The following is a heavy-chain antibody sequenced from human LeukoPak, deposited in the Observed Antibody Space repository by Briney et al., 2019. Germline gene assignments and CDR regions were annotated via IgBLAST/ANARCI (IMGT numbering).Heavy chain of an antibody. D-gene: IGHD3-22*01. J-gene: IGHJ6*02. CDR3: AKGRTIDYYDSSAWDYYDMDV. CDR1: GFTFSSYG. CDR2: ISYDGSNK. Sequence: GGSLRLSCAASGFTFSSYGMHWVRQAPGKGLEWVAVISYDGSNKYYADSVKGRFTISRDNSKNTLYLQMNSLRAEDTAVYYCAKGRTIDYYDSSAWDYYDMDVWGQGTTVTVSS. V-gene: IGHV3-30*18.